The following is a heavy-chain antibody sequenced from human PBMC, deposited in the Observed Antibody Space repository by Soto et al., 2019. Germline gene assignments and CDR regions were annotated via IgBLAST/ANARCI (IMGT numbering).Heavy chain of an antibody. J-gene: IGHJ6*02. CDR3: ARRGSTAVYYYYYYGMDV. V-gene: IGHV4-39*01. Sequence: PSETLSLTCTVSGGSISSSSYYWVWIRHPPGKGLEWIGSIYYSGSTYYNPSLKSRVTISVDTSKNQFSLKLSSVTAADTAVYYCARRGSTAVYYYYYYGMDVWGQGTTVTVSS. CDR1: GGSISSSSYY. D-gene: IGHD2-2*01. CDR2: IYYSGST.